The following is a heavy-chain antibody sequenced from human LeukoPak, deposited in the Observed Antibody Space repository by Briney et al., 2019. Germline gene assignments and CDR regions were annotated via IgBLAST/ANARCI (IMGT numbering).Heavy chain of an antibody. CDR2: ISSNGGST. CDR3: ARDLEEVDTAILDY. Sequence: PGGSLRLSCAASGFTFSSYAMHWVRQAPGKGLEYVSAISSNGGSTYYANSVKGRFTISRDNSKNTLYLQMGSLRAEDMAVYYCARDLEEVDTAILDYWGQGTLVTVSS. J-gene: IGHJ4*02. V-gene: IGHV3-64*01. CDR1: GFTFSSYA. D-gene: IGHD5-18*01.